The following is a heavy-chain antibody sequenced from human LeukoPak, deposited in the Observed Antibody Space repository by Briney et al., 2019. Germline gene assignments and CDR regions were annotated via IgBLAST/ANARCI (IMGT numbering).Heavy chain of an antibody. CDR1: GDSVTSDDHY. J-gene: IGHJ4*02. D-gene: IGHD2-21*01. CDR3: ARGDILWGNNYFDS. Sequence: PSETLSLTCTVSGDSVTSDDHYWNWVRQTPGKGLEWLGYIHHSGRTLYNPSLKSRVTISVDVAKMQFSLRLISVTAADTAIYSCARGDILWGNNYFDSWGQGALVTVSA. CDR2: IHHSGRT. V-gene: IGHV4-30-4*01.